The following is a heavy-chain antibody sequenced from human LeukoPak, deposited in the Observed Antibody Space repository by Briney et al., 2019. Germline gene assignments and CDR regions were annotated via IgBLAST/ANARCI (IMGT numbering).Heavy chain of an antibody. J-gene: IGHJ5*02. CDR3: ARDRRWTKGYNWFDP. V-gene: IGHV4-59*12. D-gene: IGHD4-23*01. CDR1: GGSISSYY. Sequence: SETLSLTCTVSGGSISSYYWSWIRQPPGKGLEWIGYIYYSGSTNYNPSLKSRVTISVDTSKNQFSLKLSSVTAADTAVYYCARDRRWTKGYNWFDPWGQGTLVTVSS. CDR2: IYYSGST.